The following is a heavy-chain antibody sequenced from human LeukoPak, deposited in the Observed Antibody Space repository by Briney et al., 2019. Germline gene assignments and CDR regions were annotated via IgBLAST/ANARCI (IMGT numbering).Heavy chain of an antibody. CDR1: IDSFSNYH. V-gene: IGHV4-34*01. CDR3: ARGGMQSSGLDY. J-gene: IGHJ4*02. D-gene: IGHD3-22*01. CDR2: VNESGGT. Sequence: SETLSLTCAVYIDSFSNYHWNWIRQTPAKGMEWIGEVNESGGTNISPSLRSRVILSVDTSKNQFSLKLISVTVADTAIYYCARGGMQSSGLDYWGQGTLVTVSS.